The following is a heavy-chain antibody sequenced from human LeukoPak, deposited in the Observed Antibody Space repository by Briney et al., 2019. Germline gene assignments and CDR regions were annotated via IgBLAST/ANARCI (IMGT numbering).Heavy chain of an antibody. J-gene: IGHJ4*02. CDR3: AKVGLYGVPSGY. V-gene: IGHV3-21*01. Sequence: PGGSLRLSCAASGFTFSSYSMNWVRQAPGKGLEWVSSISSSSSYIYYADSVKGRFTISRDNAKNSLYLQMNSLRAEDTAVYYCAKVGLYGVPSGYWGQGTPVTVSS. D-gene: IGHD2-8*01. CDR1: GFTFSSYS. CDR2: ISSSSSYI.